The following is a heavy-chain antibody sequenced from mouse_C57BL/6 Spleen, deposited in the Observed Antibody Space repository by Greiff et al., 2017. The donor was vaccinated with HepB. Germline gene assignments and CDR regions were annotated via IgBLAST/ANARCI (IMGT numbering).Heavy chain of an antibody. V-gene: IGHV1-69*01. CDR2: IDPSDSYT. Sequence: QVQLQQPGAELVMPGASVKLSCKASGYTFTSYWMHWVKQRPGQGLEWIGEIDPSDSYTNYNQKFKGKSTLTVDKSSSTAYMQLSSLTSEDSAVYYCARGDITGHAMDYWGQGTSVTVSS. CDR3: ARGDITGHAMDY. CDR1: GYTFTSYW. J-gene: IGHJ4*01. D-gene: IGHD1-1*01.